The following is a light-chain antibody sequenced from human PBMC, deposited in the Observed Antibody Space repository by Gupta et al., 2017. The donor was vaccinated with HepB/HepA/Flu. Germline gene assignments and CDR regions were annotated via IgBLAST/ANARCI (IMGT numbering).Light chain of an antibody. Sequence: SYELTQPPSVSVSPGQTASITCSGDKLGDKYASWYQQKPGQSPVLVIYQDNKRPSGIPERFSGSNSGNTATLTVSGTQVRDEADYYCQAWDSSTAVVFGGGTKLTVL. CDR1: KLGDKY. CDR3: QAWDSSTAVV. J-gene: IGLJ2*01. CDR2: QDN. V-gene: IGLV3-1*01.